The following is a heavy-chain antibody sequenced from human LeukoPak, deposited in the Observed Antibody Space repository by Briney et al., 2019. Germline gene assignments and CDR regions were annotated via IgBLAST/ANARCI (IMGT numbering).Heavy chain of an antibody. J-gene: IGHJ6*02. CDR1: GYTFTSYG. Sequence: ASVKVSCKASGYTFTSYGISWVRQAPGQGLEWMGWISAYNGNTNYAQKLQGRVTMTTDTSTSTAYMELSSLRSEDTAVYYRASVYKYGMDVWGQGTTVIVSS. CDR3: ASVYKYGMDV. V-gene: IGHV1-18*01. CDR2: ISAYNGNT.